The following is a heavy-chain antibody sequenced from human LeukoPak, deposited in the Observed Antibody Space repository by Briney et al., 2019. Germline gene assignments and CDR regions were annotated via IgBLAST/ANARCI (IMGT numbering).Heavy chain of an antibody. CDR3: ASGGVVPATYYYYYYMDV. D-gene: IGHD2-2*01. V-gene: IGHV4-61*02. J-gene: IGHJ6*03. CDR2: IYTSGST. Sequence: SRTLSLTXTVSGGSISSGSYYWSWIRRPAGKGLEWIGRIYTSGSTNYNPSLKSRVTISVDTSKNQFSLKLSSVTAADTAVYYCASGGVVPATYYYYYYMDVWGKGTTVTVSS. CDR1: GGSISSGSYY.